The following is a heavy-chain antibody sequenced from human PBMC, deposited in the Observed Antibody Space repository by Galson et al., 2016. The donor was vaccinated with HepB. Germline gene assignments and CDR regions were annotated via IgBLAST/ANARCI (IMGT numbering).Heavy chain of an antibody. CDR2: ISGDSGDI. V-gene: IGHV1-2*02. CDR3: ARDAHGAGPDLDL. J-gene: IGHJ5*02. CDR1: GFRLPGYY. D-gene: IGHD2-21*02. Sequence: SVKVSCKASGFRLPGYYIYWVRQAPGQGLEWMGCISGDSGDINYAQKFKGRVTMTQDTSITTAYMELSGLRSDDTAVYFCARDAHGAGPDLDLWGQGALVTVSS.